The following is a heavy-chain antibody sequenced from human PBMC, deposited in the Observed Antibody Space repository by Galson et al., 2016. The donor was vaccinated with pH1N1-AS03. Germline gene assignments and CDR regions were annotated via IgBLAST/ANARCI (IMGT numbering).Heavy chain of an antibody. CDR3: ARQVRDGYNAYFDY. J-gene: IGHJ4*02. D-gene: IGHD5-24*01. CDR2: IYPGDSDT. Sequence: QSGAEVKKPGESLKISCKTSGYIFTSYWVAWVRHMPGKGLEWMGIIYPGDSDTRYSPSFQGQVPISADRSINTAYLQWSSLMASDTAIYYCARQVRDGYNAYFDYWGQGILVTVSS. CDR1: GYIFTSYW. V-gene: IGHV5-51*01.